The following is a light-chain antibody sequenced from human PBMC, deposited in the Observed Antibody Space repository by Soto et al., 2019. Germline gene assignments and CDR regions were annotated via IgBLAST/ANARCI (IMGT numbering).Light chain of an antibody. CDR1: QTVRTNY. V-gene: IGKV3-20*01. CDR2: GAS. CDR3: QQYSDSPLT. J-gene: IGKJ4*01. Sequence: EIVLTQSPGTLSLYPGERATLSCRASQTVRTNYLACFQHKPGQAPRLLIYGASSRATGIPDRFSGSGSGTDFTLTINRLEPEDFAVYFCQQYSDSPLTFGGGTKVEIK.